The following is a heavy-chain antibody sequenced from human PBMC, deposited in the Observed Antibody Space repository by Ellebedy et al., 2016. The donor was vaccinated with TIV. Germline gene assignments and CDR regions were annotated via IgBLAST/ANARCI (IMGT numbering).Heavy chain of an antibody. CDR2: IYYTETT. V-gene: IGHV4-39*07. CDR1: GGSIIDRTYY. D-gene: IGHD3-9*01. Sequence: MPSETLSLTCSVSGGSIIDRTYYWGWIRQAPGKGLEWIGSIYYTETTYYNPSLKSRVTISLDKSKNQFSLKLSSVTAADTAMYYCARDSTAYYYFDDWGQGTLVTVSS. CDR3: ARDSTAYYYFDD. J-gene: IGHJ4*02.